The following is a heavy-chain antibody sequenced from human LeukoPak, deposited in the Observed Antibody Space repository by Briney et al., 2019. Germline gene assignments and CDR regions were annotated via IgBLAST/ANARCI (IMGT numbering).Heavy chain of an antibody. D-gene: IGHD3-3*01. J-gene: IGHJ4*02. CDR3: ARVLRFYYFDY. CDR1: GGSISSGGYS. CDR2: IYYSGST. Sequence: SQTLSLTCAVSGGSISSGGYSWSWIRQPPGKGLEWIGYIYYSGSTNYNPSLKSRVTISVDTSKNQFSLKLSSVTAADTAVYYCARVLRFYYFDYWGQGTLVTVSS. V-gene: IGHV4-61*08.